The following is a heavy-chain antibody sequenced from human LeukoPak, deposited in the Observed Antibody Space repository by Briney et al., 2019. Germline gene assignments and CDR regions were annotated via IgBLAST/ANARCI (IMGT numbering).Heavy chain of an antibody. D-gene: IGHD3-3*01. CDR3: ARAQITIFGVVILPYFDY. CDR1: GYTFTSYG. Sequence: ASGKVSCKASGYTFTSYGISWVRQAPGQGLEWMGWISAYNGNTNYAQKLQGRVTMTTDTSTSTAYMELRSLRSDDTAVYYCARAQITIFGVVILPYFDYWGQGALVTVSS. V-gene: IGHV1-18*01. CDR2: ISAYNGNT. J-gene: IGHJ4*02.